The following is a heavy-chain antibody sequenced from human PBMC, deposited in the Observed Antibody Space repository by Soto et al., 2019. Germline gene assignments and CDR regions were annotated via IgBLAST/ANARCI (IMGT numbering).Heavy chain of an antibody. V-gene: IGHV1-18*04. J-gene: IGHJ4*02. CDR3: ARDQLLPNPAADF. D-gene: IGHD3-10*01. CDR2: ISARNGDT. CDR1: GYTFGTYG. Sequence: ASLKFSCKASGYTFGTYGIIWVRQAPGQRLEWLGWISARNGDTSYAQGFQGRVSLTPDAATSTACIELMTLRSDDTAVYFCARDQLLPNPAADFWGQGTLVTVSS.